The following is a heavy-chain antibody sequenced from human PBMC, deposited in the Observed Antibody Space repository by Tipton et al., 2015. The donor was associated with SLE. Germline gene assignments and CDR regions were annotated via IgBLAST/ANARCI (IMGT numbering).Heavy chain of an antibody. Sequence: SLRLSCEASGFIFKDYFMTWVRQAPGKGLEWFAYITGGGTTTKYATSVEGRFFISRDNTNGSVYLHMHRLRVDDTALYFCVGARATAYWYFHLWGRGTLVTVSA. CDR3: VGARATAYWYFHL. CDR2: ITGGGTTT. D-gene: IGHD1-26*01. J-gene: IGHJ2*01. V-gene: IGHV3-11*01. CDR1: GFIFKDYF.